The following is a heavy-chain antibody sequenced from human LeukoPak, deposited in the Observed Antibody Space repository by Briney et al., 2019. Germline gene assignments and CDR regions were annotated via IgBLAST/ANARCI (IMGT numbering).Heavy chain of an antibody. D-gene: IGHD1-26*01. Sequence: PGGSLRLSCAASGFTFDDYGMSWVRQAPGKGLEWVSGINWNGGSTGYADSVKGRFTISRDNAKNSLYLQMNSLRAEDTALYHCARVRGWELTHGAFDIWGQGTMVTVSS. CDR1: GFTFDDYG. CDR3: ARVRGWELTHGAFDI. V-gene: IGHV3-20*01. CDR2: INWNGGST. J-gene: IGHJ3*02.